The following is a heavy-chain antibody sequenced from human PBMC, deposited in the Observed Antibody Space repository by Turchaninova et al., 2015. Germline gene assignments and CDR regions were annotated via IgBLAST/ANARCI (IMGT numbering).Heavy chain of an antibody. J-gene: IGHJ5*02. CDR2: IYYSGST. Sequence: QVQLQESGPGLVKPSETRSPTCSVSGGPIRSYYRSRIRQHPGKGLEWIGYIYYSGSTNYNPSLKSRVTISVDTSKNQFSLKLSSVTAADTAVYYCARMTDYDFWSGSRKFDPWGQGTLVTVSS. CDR1: GGPIRSYY. CDR3: ARMTDYDFWSGSRKFDP. V-gene: IGHV4-59*08. D-gene: IGHD3-3*01.